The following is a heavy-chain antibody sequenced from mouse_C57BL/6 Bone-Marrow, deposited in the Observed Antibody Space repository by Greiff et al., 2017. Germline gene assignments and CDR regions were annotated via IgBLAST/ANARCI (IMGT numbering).Heavy chain of an antibody. CDR2: IWSGGST. CDR1: GFSLTSYG. V-gene: IGHV2-2*01. Sequence: QVQLQQSGPGLVQPSQSLSITCTVSGFSLTSYGVHWVRQSPGKGLEWLGVIWSGGSTDYNAAFISRLIISKDNSKSQVFFKMNSLQADDTAIYYCARNSLYYGYDVGYFDYWGQGTTLTVSS. J-gene: IGHJ2*01. CDR3: ARNSLYYGYDVGYFDY. D-gene: IGHD2-2*01.